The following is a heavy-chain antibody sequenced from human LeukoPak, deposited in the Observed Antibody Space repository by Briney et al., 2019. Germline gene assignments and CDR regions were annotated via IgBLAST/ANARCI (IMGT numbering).Heavy chain of an antibody. CDR1: GFTFDDYA. J-gene: IGHJ4*02. D-gene: IGHD6-19*01. Sequence: GRSLRLSCAASGFTFDDYAMHWVRQAPGKGLEWVSGISWNSGSIGYADSVKGRFTISRDNAKNSLYLQMNSLRVEDTALYYCGKGDPIAVAGMFDYWGQGTLVTVSS. CDR3: GKGDPIAVAGMFDY. V-gene: IGHV3-9*01. CDR2: ISWNSGSI.